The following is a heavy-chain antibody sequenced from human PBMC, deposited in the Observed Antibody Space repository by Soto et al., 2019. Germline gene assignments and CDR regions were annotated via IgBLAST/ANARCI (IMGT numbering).Heavy chain of an antibody. CDR1: GGTFSSYA. CDR3: ARELYSGYDPIRRYYFDY. CDR2: IIPIFGTA. J-gene: IGHJ4*02. D-gene: IGHD5-12*01. Sequence: SVKVSCKASGGTFSSYAISWVRQAPGQGLEWMGGIIPIFGTANYARKFQGRVTITADESTSTAYMELSSLRSEDTAVYYCARELYSGYDPIRRYYFDYWGQGTLVTVPP. V-gene: IGHV1-69*13.